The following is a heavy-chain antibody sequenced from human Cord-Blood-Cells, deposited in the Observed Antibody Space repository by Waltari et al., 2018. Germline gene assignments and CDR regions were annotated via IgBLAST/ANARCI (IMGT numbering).Heavy chain of an antibody. CDR3: ASSRGPTGDYWYFAL. CDR2: ISYDGSNK. V-gene: IGHV3-30*04. D-gene: IGHD1-1*01. J-gene: IGHJ2*01. Sequence: QVQLVESGGGVVEPGRSLRLSCAASGVTFSSYAMHWVRQAPGKGLGWVAVISYDGSNKYYADSVKGRFTISRDNSKNTLYLQMNSLRAEDTAVYYCASSRGPTGDYWYFALWGRGTLVTVSS. CDR1: GVTFSSYA.